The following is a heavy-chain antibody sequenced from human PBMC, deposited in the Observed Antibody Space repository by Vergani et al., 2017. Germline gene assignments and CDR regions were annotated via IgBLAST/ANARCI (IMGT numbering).Heavy chain of an antibody. CDR2: ISGSGGST. D-gene: IGHD6-19*01. CDR3: AKDSSGWFEPFNWFDP. J-gene: IGHJ5*02. Sequence: EVQLVESGGGLVKPGGSLRLSCAASGFTFSSYAMSWVRQAPGKGLEWVSAISGSGGSTYYADSVKGRFTISRDNSKNTLYLQMNSLRAEDTAVYYCAKDSSGWFEPFNWFDPWGQGTLVTVSS. CDR1: GFTFSSYA. V-gene: IGHV3-23*04.